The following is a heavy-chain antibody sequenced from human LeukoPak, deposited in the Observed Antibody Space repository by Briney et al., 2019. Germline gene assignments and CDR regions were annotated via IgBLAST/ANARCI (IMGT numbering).Heavy chain of an antibody. CDR3: ARGRAMVRGVIITSPLNY. D-gene: IGHD3-10*01. V-gene: IGHV1-18*01. CDR2: ISAYNGNT. J-gene: IGHJ4*02. CDR1: GYTFTSCG. Sequence: ASVKVSCKASGYTFTSCGISWVRQAPGQGLEWMGWISAYNGNTNYAQKLQGRVTMTTDTSTSTAYMELRSLRSDDTAVYYCARGRAMVRGVIITSPLNYWGQGTLVTVSS.